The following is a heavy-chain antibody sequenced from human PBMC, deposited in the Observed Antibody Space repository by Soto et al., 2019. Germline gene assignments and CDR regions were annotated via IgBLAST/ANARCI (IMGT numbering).Heavy chain of an antibody. D-gene: IGHD6-13*01. V-gene: IGHV1-18*01. CDR3: AREEAAAVPYYYYGMDV. J-gene: IGHJ6*04. CDR1: GYTFTSYG. CDR2: ISAYNGNT. Sequence: ASVKVSCKASGYTFTSYGISWVRQAPGQGLEWMGWISAYNGNTNYAQKLQGRVTMTTDTSTSTAYMELRSLRSDDTAVYYCAREEAAAVPYYYYGMDVWGKGTTVTVSS.